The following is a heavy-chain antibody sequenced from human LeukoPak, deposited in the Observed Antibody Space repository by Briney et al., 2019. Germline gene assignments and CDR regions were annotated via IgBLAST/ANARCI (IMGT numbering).Heavy chain of an antibody. Sequence: SETLSLTCAVYGGSFSGYCWSWIRQPPGKGLEWIGETNHSGSTNYNPSLKSRVTISVDTSKNQFSLKLTSVTAADTAVYYCARDLYSSGWGYFDYWGQGTLVTVSS. CDR2: TNHSGST. J-gene: IGHJ4*02. CDR1: GGSFSGYC. D-gene: IGHD6-19*01. V-gene: IGHV4-34*01. CDR3: ARDLYSSGWGYFDY.